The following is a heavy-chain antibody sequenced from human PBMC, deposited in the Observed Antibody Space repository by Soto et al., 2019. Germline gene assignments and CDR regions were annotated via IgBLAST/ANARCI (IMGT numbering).Heavy chain of an antibody. J-gene: IGHJ4*02. D-gene: IGHD5-18*01. CDR1: GYTFTSYY. CDR2: INPSGGST. Sequence: ASVKVSCKASGYTFTSYYMHWVRQAPGQGLEWMGIINPSGGSTSYAQKFQGRVTMTRDTSTSTVYMELSSLRSEDTAVYYCARSLQITAMTRPAFDYWGQGTLVTVSS. CDR3: ARSLQITAMTRPAFDY. V-gene: IGHV1-46*01.